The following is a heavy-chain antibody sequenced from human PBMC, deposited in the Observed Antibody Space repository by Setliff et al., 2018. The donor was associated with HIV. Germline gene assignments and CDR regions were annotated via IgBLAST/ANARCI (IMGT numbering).Heavy chain of an antibody. D-gene: IGHD6-13*01. CDR3: VRDRWKEQLVEGWFDP. Sequence: ASVKVSCKASGYTFSTYGISWVRQAPGQGLEWMGWISAHNDATHYAQHLQGRVTMTTDTSTSTAYMELRSLRSDDTAVYYCVRDRWKEQLVEGWFDPWGQGTLVTVSS. CDR2: ISAHNDAT. J-gene: IGHJ5*02. V-gene: IGHV1-18*01. CDR1: GYTFSTYG.